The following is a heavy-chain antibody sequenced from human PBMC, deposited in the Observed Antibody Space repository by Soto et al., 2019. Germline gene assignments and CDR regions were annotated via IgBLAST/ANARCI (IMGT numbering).Heavy chain of an antibody. CDR3: ARGGLALMDV. Sequence: ASVKVSCKASGYTXTSYDINWVRQATGQRLEWMGWINAGNGNTKYSQKFQGRVTITRDTSASTAYMELSSLRSEDTAVYYCARGGLALMDVWGQGTTVTVSS. D-gene: IGHD3-16*01. CDR2: INAGNGNT. V-gene: IGHV1-3*01. CDR1: GYTXTSYD. J-gene: IGHJ6*02.